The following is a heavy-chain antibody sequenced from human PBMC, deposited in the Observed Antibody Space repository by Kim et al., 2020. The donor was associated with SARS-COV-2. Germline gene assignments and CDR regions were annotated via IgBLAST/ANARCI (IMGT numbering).Heavy chain of an antibody. J-gene: IGHJ4*02. CDR3: AKDSGCCSGGSCSH. V-gene: IGHV3-33*06. Sequence: ADSVKGRFTISRDNSKNTLSLQMNSLRAEDTGVYYCAKDSGCCSGGSCSHWGQGSLVTVSS. D-gene: IGHD2-15*01.